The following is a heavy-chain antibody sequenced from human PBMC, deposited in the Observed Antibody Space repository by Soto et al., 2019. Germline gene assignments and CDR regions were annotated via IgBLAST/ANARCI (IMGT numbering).Heavy chain of an antibody. D-gene: IGHD3-9*01. CDR3: ARLKGILTGYCRFDY. Sequence: SETLSLTCTVSGGSISSSSYYWGWILQPPGKGLEWIGSIYYSGSTYYSPSLKSRVTISVDTSKNQFSLKLSSVTAADTAVYYCARLKGILTGYCRFDYWGQGTLVTVSS. V-gene: IGHV4-39*01. CDR1: GGSISSSSYY. CDR2: IYYSGST. J-gene: IGHJ4*02.